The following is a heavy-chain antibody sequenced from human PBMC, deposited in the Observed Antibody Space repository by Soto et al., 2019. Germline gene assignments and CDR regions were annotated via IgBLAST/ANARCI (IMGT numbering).Heavy chain of an antibody. D-gene: IGHD5-18*01. CDR2: ISYDGSNK. V-gene: IGHV3-30*18. CDR3: AKETAVRSYGYAYWYFDL. Sequence: QVQLVESGGGVVQPGRSLRLSCAASGFTFSSYGMHWVRQAPGKGLEWVAVISYDGSNKYYADSVKGRFTISRDNSKNTLYLQMNSLRAEDTAVYYCAKETAVRSYGYAYWYFDLWGRGTLVTVSS. CDR1: GFTFSSYG. J-gene: IGHJ2*01.